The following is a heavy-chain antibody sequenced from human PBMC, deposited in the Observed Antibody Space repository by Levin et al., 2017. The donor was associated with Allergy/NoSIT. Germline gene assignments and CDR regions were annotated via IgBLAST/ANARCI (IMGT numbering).Heavy chain of an antibody. CDR2: IWYDRSKK. CDR1: GFTFRDYG. CDR3: ARDIQPYSYYYFHGLDV. J-gene: IGHJ6*02. D-gene: IGHD5-18*01. V-gene: IGHV3-33*01. Sequence: GESLKISCAASGFTFRDYGMHWVRQAPGKGLEWVAVIWYDRSKKYYEDSVKGRFTISRDNSKNTLYLQMSSLRAEDTAMYYCARDIQPYSYYYFHGLDVWGQGTTVTVSS.